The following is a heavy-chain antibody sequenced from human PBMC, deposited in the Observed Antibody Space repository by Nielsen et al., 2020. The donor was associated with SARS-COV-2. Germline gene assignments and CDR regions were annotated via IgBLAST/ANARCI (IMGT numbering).Heavy chain of an antibody. CDR2: ISSSSSYT. D-gene: IGHD6-13*01. J-gene: IGHJ6*02. CDR3: ARDTPLSSSWSDYYYYYYGMDV. CDR1: GFTFSDYY. V-gene: IGHV3-11*05. Sequence: GESLKISCAASGFTFSDYYMSWIRQAPGKGLEWVSYISSSSSYTNYADSVKGRFTISRDNAKNSLYLQMNSLRAEDTAVYYCARDTPLSSSWSDYYYYYYGMDVWGQGTTVTVSS.